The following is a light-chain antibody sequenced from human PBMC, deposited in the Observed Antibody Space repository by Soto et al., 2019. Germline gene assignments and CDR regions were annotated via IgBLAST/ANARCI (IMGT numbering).Light chain of an antibody. CDR2: DTS. J-gene: IGKJ5*01. CDR3: QQRSNWPPIT. Sequence: EIVLTQSPGTLSLSPGERATLSCRASQSVSSYLAWYQQTPGQAPRLLIYDTSNRATGVAARFSGSGSGTDFTLTISSLEPEDFAVYYCQQRSNWPPITFGQGTRLEIK. CDR1: QSVSSY. V-gene: IGKV3-11*01.